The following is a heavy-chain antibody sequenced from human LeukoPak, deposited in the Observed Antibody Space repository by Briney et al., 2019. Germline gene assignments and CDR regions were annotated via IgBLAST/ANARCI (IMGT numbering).Heavy chain of an antibody. J-gene: IGHJ4*02. D-gene: IGHD3-22*01. V-gene: IGHV4-30-4*01. CDR2: IYYSGST. CDR1: GGSISSGDYS. CDR3: ARKPTYYYDSSGYYQDY. Sequence: PSETLSLTCTVSGGSISSGDYSWSWIRQPPGKGLEWIGYIYYSGSTYYNPSLKSRVTILVDTSKNQFSLKLSSVTAADTAVYYCARKPTYYYDSSGYYQDYWGQGTLVTVSS.